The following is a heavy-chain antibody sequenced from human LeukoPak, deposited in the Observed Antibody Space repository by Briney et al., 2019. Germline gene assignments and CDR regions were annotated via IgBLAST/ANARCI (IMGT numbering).Heavy chain of an antibody. CDR3: AKKGTVVTPGLYFDY. CDR1: GFTFNNYT. CDR2: ISINGDGT. V-gene: IGHV3-23*01. Sequence: GGSLRLSCAASGFTFNNYTMCWVRQAPGKGLEWVSTISINGDGTYYADSVKGRFTISRDNSNNPLYLEMNSLGAEDTATYYCAKKGTVVTPGLYFDYWGQGILVTVSS. D-gene: IGHD4-23*01. J-gene: IGHJ4*02.